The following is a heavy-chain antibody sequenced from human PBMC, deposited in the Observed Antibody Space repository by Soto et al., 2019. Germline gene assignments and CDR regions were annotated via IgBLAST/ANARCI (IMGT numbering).Heavy chain of an antibody. CDR2: TYHSGGT. Sequence: QVRLQESGPGLVKPSQTLSLTCTVSGDYLSSGNYFWSWIRQPPGKGLEWIGYTYHSGGTNYNPSLKSRVTMSIDTSKNQFSLHLISVTAADTAVYYCARTRLGGYFDYWGQGTLATVSS. V-gene: IGHV4-30-4*01. CDR3: ARTRLGGYFDY. D-gene: IGHD7-27*01. J-gene: IGHJ4*02. CDR1: GDYLSSGNYF.